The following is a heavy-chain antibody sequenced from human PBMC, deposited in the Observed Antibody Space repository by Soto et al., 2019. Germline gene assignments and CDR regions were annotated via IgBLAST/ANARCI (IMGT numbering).Heavy chain of an antibody. CDR2: ISGSDGST. J-gene: IGHJ4*02. CDR1: GFTFSSYA. Sequence: EVPLLESGGGLVQPGASLRLSCAASGFTFSSYAMNWVRQAPGKGLEWVSVISGSDGSTYYADSVKGRFTISRDNSKNTLNLQMNSLRAEDTGVYYCARRSSSWYFDYWGQGTLVTVSS. D-gene: IGHD6-13*01. V-gene: IGHV3-23*01. CDR3: ARRSSSWYFDY.